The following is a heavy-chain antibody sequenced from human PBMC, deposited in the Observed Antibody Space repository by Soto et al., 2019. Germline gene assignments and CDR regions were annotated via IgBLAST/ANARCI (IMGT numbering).Heavy chain of an antibody. CDR3: ARHSSSWSPIDY. D-gene: IGHD6-13*01. CDR1: GGSISSYY. CDR2: IYYSGST. V-gene: IGHV4-59*08. Sequence: SETLSLTCTVSGGSISSYYWSWIRQPPGKGLEWIGYIYYSGSTNYNPSLKSRVTISVDTSKNQFSLKLSSVTAADTAVYYCARHSSSWSPIDYWGQGTLVTVSS. J-gene: IGHJ4*02.